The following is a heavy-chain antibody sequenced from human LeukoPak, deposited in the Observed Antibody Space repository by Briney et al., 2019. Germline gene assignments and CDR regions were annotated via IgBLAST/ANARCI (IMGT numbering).Heavy chain of an antibody. CDR3: AAITMVRGAPGY. Sequence: PSETLSLTCAVYGGSFSGYYWSWIRQPAGKGLEWIGRIYTSGSTSYNPSLKSRVTISVDTSKNRFSLNLSSVTAADTAVYYCAAITMVRGAPGYWGQGTLVIVSS. CDR2: IYTSGST. CDR1: GGSFSGYY. V-gene: IGHV4-59*10. J-gene: IGHJ4*02. D-gene: IGHD3-10*01.